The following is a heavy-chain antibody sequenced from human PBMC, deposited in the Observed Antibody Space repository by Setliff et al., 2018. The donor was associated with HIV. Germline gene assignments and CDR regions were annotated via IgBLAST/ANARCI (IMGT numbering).Heavy chain of an antibody. CDR3: ARQERYCTSADCYRYFNY. D-gene: IGHD2-2*02. V-gene: IGHV4-4*09. CDR1: GGSISTYY. CDR2: IYTSGCT. J-gene: IGHJ4*02. Sequence: SETLSLTCTVSGGSISTYYWTWIRQPPGKGLEWIGYIYTSGCTSYNPSLKSRLTISLDTSKNQFSLKLSSVTAADTAVYYCARQERYCTSADCYRYFNYWGQGTLVTVSS.